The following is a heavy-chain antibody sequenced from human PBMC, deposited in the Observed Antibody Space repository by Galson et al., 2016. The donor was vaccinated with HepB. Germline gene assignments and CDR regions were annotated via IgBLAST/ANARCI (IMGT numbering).Heavy chain of an antibody. J-gene: IGHJ5*02. CDR2: INPNSGGT. Sequence: SVKVSCKASGYTFTGYYMHWVRQAPGPGLEWMGWINPNSGGTNYAQKFQGRVTMTRDTSISTAYMELSSLRSNDTAVYYCARDRLGGYDYHWGQGTLVTVSS. CDR3: ARDRLGGYDYH. CDR1: GYTFTGYY. D-gene: IGHD5-12*01. V-gene: IGHV1-2*02.